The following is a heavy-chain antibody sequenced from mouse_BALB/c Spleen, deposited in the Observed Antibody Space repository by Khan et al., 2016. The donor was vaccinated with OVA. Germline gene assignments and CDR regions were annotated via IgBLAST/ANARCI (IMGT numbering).Heavy chain of an antibody. Sequence: VQLQESGPGLVAPSQSLSITCTVSGFSLTDFGVNWIRQPPGKGLEWLGMIWGDGSTDYNSALKSRLSISKDNSKRQVFLKMNSLQTDDTARYYCAREGNGSYGFAYWGQGTLVTVSA. V-gene: IGHV2-6-7*01. CDR3: AREGNGSYGFAY. D-gene: IGHD1-1*02. CDR2: IWGDGST. J-gene: IGHJ3*01. CDR1: GFSLTDFG.